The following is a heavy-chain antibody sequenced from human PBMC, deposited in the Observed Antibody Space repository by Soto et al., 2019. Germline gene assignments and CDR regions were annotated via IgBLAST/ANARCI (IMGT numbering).Heavy chain of an antibody. J-gene: IGHJ4*02. CDR1: GFTFSSYS. Sequence: GSLRLSCVASGFTFSSYSMNWVRQAPGKGLEWVSFIGGSTSTIHYADSVRGRFTISRDNAKNSLYLQMNSLRDEDTAVYYCARGHDYGDYDRGAIDCWGQGTLVTVSS. V-gene: IGHV3-48*02. D-gene: IGHD4-17*01. CDR3: ARGHDYGDYDRGAIDC. CDR2: IGGSTSTI.